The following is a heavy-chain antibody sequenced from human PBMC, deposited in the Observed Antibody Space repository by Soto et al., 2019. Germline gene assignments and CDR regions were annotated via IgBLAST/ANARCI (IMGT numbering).Heavy chain of an antibody. D-gene: IGHD3-9*01. V-gene: IGHV4-34*01. Sequence: PSETLSLTCAVYGGSFSGYYWSWIRQPPGKGLEWIGEINHSGSTNYNPSLKSRVTISVDTSKNQFSLKLSSVTAADTAVYYCARVEGPYDILTGYSLCWFDPWGQGTLVTVSS. CDR2: INHSGST. CDR3: ARVEGPYDILTGYSLCWFDP. J-gene: IGHJ5*02. CDR1: GGSFSGYY.